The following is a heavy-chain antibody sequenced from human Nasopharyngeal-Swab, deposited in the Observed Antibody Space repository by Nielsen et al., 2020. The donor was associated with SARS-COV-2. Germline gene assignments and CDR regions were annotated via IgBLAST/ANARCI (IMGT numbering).Heavy chain of an antibody. CDR1: GYTFTSYA. V-gene: IGHV1-3*01. CDR2: INAGNGNT. D-gene: IGHD2-2*01. CDR3: ARNIVVVPAAILYYYYAMDV. Sequence: ASVKVSCKASGYTFTSYAMHWVRQAPGQRLEWMGWINAGNGNTKYSQKFRGRVTMTRDTSTSTVYMELSSLRSEDTAVYYCARNIVVVPAAILYYYYAMDVWGQGTTVTVSS. J-gene: IGHJ6*02.